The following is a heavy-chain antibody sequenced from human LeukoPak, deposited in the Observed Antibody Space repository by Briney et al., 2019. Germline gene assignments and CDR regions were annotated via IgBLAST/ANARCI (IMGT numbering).Heavy chain of an antibody. D-gene: IGHD3-22*01. CDR1: GYTFTGYY. J-gene: IGHJ1*01. Sequence: ASVKVSCKASGYTFTGYYMHWVRQAPGQGLEWMGWINPNSGGTNYAQKFQGRVTMTSDTSISTAYMELSRLRSDDTAVYYCARDEVGYYDSSGYYYFQHWGQGTLVTVSS. V-gene: IGHV1-2*02. CDR3: ARDEVGYYDSSGYYYFQH. CDR2: INPNSGGT.